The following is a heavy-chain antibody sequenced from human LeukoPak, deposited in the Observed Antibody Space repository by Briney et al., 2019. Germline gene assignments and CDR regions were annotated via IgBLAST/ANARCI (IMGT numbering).Heavy chain of an antibody. J-gene: IGHJ5*02. CDR2: ISAYNSDT. D-gene: IGHD3-10*01. CDR3: ARDGRGSRSSWFDP. V-gene: IGHV1-18*01. Sequence: ASVMVSCKASGYTFTDYGFSWVRQAPGQGLEWLGWISAYNSDTNYAQKFQGRVAMTTDTFTSTAYMELRSLRSDDTAVYYCARDGRGSRSSWFDPWGQGTLVIVSS. CDR1: GYTFTDYG.